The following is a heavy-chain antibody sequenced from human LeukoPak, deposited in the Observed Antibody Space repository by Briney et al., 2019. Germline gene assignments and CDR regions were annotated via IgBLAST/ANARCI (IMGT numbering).Heavy chain of an antibody. CDR3: VVVVASNWFDP. CDR1: GGSFSLYY. CDR2: INHSGNT. J-gene: IGHJ5*02. V-gene: IGHV4-34*01. Sequence: PSETLSLTCAVYGGSFSLYYWTWIRQSPGKGLEWIGEINHSGNTNYNPSLKSRVTISVDTSKNQFSLKLSSVTAADTAVYYCVVVVASNWFDPWGQGTLVTVSS. D-gene: IGHD2-15*01.